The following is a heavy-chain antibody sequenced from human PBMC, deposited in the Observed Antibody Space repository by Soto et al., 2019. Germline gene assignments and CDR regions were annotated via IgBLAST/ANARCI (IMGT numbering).Heavy chain of an antibody. CDR2: ISSGRGATI. CDR1: GFTFRHYA. D-gene: IGHD5-12*01. CDR3: AKDQAEGSDYENLLPSD. V-gene: IGHV3-23*04. J-gene: IGHJ4*02. Sequence: EVQLVESGGGLVQPGGSLRLSCAASGFTFRHYAMNWVRQAPGKGLEWVSGISSGRGATIRYAESVQGRFSISRENSKNTLFLQMNNLRVDDTALDYCAKDQAEGSDYENLLPSDWGQRILVTVSS.